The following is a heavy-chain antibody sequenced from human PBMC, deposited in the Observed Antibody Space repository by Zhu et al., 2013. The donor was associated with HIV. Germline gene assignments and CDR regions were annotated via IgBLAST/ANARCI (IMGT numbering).Heavy chain of an antibody. Sequence: QVQLQESGPGLLMPSETLSLTCSVSGGPISDYDYAWGWVRQPPGKGLEWIGEIYHSGSTNYNPSLKSRVTMSVDKSKNQFSLKLSSVTAADTAVYYCARGGIAAAGNDDYWGQGTLVTVSS. CDR1: GGPISDYDYA. CDR2: IYHSGST. J-gene: IGHJ4*02. D-gene: IGHD6-13*01. CDR3: ARGGIAAAGNDDY. V-gene: IGHV4-4*02.